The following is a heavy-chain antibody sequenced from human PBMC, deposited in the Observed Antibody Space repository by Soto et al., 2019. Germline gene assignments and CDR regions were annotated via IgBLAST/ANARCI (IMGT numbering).Heavy chain of an antibody. CDR1: GGSISSGGYY. V-gene: IGHV4-31*03. J-gene: IGHJ6*02. CDR2: IYYSGST. CDR3: ARDRRYSSGWYLLYGMDV. D-gene: IGHD6-19*01. Sequence: SETLSLTCTVSGGSISSGGYYWSWIRQHPGKGLEWIGYIYYSGSTYYNPSLKSRVTISVDTSKNQFSLKLSSVTAADTAVYYCARDRRYSSGWYLLYGMDVWGQGTTVTVSS.